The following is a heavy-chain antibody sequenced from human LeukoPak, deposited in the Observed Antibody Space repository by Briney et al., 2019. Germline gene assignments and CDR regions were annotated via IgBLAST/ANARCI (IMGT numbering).Heavy chain of an antibody. CDR2: IYYSGST. D-gene: IGHD2-15*01. CDR1: GGSISSGGYS. CDR3: ARAMTPSFFDY. V-gene: IGHV4-39*07. Sequence: PSETLSLTCAVSGGSISSGGYSWSWIRQPPGKGLEWIGSIYYSGSTYYNPSLKSRVTISVDTSKNQFSLKLSSVTAADTAVYYCARAMTPSFFDYWGQGTLVTVSS. J-gene: IGHJ4*02.